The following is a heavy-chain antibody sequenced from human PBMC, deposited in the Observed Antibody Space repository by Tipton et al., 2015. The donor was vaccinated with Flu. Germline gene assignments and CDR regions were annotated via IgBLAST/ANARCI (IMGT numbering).Heavy chain of an antibody. CDR2: VRRSGNA. J-gene: IGHJ5*01. CDR1: GDFIDSRHL. V-gene: IGHV4-38-2*02. Sequence: TLSLTCTVSGDFIDSRHLWGWIRQPPGQGLQWIGNVRRSGNAYYNSSLQSRVTISVDTSKNQFSLKLYSVTTTDTAVYYCARRDFSNYVSEPKNWFNSWGQGTLVTVSS. CDR3: ARRDFSNYVSEPKNWFNS. D-gene: IGHD4-11*01.